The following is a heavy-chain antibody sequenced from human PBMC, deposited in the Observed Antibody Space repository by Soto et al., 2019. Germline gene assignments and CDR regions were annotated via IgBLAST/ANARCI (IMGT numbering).Heavy chain of an antibody. D-gene: IGHD5-12*01. CDR1: GFTFSRYA. CDR3: AKGGYTSPSDY. V-gene: IGHV3-23*01. J-gene: IGHJ4*02. CDR2: IRALTAAT. Sequence: GGSLRLSCAASGFTFSRYAMTWVRQAPGKGLEWVSTIRALTAATYYADSVKGRFTISRDNSINTLFLHMNSLRAEDTATYFCAKGGYTSPSDYWGLGTLVPVSS.